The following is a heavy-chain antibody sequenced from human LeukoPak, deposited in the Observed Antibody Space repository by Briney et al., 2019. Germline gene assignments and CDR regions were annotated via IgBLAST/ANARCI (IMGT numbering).Heavy chain of an antibody. CDR3: AKEYTPSSPLGELDS. J-gene: IGHJ4*02. V-gene: IGHV3-21*01. D-gene: IGHD6-6*01. CDR1: GFTFSSYS. Sequence: GGSLRLSCAASGFTFSSYSMNWVRQAPGKGLEWVSSISSSSSYIYYADSVKGRFTISRDNAKNSLYLQMNSLRVEDTAVYYCAKEYTPSSPLGELDSWGQGTLVTVSS. CDR2: ISSSSSYI.